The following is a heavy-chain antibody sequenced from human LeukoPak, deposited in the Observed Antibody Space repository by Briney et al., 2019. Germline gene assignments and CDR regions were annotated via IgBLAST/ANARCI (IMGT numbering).Heavy chain of an antibody. CDR2: ISSSSSYI. CDR1: GFTFSNYS. CDR3: ARGRRLLWPTGYYGMDV. J-gene: IGHJ6*02. V-gene: IGHV3-21*01. Sequence: NPGGSLRLSCAASGFTFSNYSMTWVRQAPGKGLEWVSSISSSSSYIYYADSVKGRFTISRDNAKNSLYLQMNSLRAEDTAVYYCARGRRLLWPTGYYGMDVWGQGTTVTVSS. D-gene: IGHD3-10*01.